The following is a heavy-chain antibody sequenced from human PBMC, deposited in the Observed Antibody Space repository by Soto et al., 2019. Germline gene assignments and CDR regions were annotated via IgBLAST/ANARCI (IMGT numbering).Heavy chain of an antibody. CDR3: AKGENYDYVWGSYRYYYYYGMDV. CDR1: GFTFSSYA. D-gene: IGHD3-16*02. Sequence: EVQLLESGGGLVQPGGSLRLSCAASGFTFSSYAMSWVRQAPGKGLEWVSAISGSGGSTYYADSVKGRFTISRDNSKNTLYLQMNSLRAEDTAVYYCAKGENYDYVWGSYRYYYYYGMDVWGQGTTVTVSS. J-gene: IGHJ6*02. V-gene: IGHV3-23*01. CDR2: ISGSGGST.